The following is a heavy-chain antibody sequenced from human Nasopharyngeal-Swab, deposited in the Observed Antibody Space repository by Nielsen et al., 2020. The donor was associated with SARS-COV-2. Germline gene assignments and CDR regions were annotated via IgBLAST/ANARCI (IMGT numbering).Heavy chain of an antibody. Sequence: SVKVSCKASGDTFSSSAICWVRQAPGQGLEWMGGILPMYGSTTYARKFEGRVTITADESTRPAHMELRSLTSDDTSIYYCARGGGGNFDDPLDIWGQGTMVTISS. J-gene: IGHJ3*02. D-gene: IGHD4-23*01. CDR1: GDTFSSSA. CDR3: ARGGGGNFDDPLDI. CDR2: ILPMYGST. V-gene: IGHV1-69*13.